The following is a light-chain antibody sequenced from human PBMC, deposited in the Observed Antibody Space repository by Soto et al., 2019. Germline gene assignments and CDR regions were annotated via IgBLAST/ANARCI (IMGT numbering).Light chain of an antibody. J-gene: IGKJ4*01. V-gene: IGKV3-11*01. CDR3: QQRGSWPLT. CDR2: DTF. CDR1: QSVSYY. Sequence: IVLTQSPATLSLSPGERATLSCRASQSVSYYLAWYQQKPGQAPRLLIYDTFNRATGIPARFSGSGSATDFTLTISSLEPEDFAVYYCQQRGSWPLTFGGGTKVEIK.